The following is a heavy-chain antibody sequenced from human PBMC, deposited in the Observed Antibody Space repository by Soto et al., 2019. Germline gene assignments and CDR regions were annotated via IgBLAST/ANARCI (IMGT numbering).Heavy chain of an antibody. V-gene: IGHV1-46*01. J-gene: IGHJ3*01. CDR2: INPDNASP. CDR1: GYTFTKHY. D-gene: IGHD3-10*01. Sequence: QVQLAQSGAEVKKPGASVKVSCQASGYTFTKHYMHWVRQAPGKGLEWMGVINPDNASPRYAQKFQGRVTMTSDTSTRTVCRELTSLTSDDTAAYYSARGSSGGSGGTGVLNVWGQGTVVTVSS. CDR3: ARGSSGGSGGTGVLNV.